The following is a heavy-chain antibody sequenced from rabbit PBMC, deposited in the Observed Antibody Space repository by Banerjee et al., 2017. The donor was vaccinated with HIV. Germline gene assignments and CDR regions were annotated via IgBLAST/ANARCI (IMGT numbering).Heavy chain of an antibody. CDR3: ARVPPGYGGYGYGARLDL. CDR2: IYGGSSGST. D-gene: IGHD6-1*01. J-gene: IGHJ3*01. V-gene: IGHV1S45*01. Sequence: QEQLEESGGDLVKPEGSLTLTCTASGFSFSSSYYMCWVRQAPGKGLEWIGCIYGGSSGSTYYASWAKGRFTISKTSSTTVTLQMTSLTAADTATYFCARVPPGYGGYGYGARLDLWGPGTLVTVS. CDR1: GFSFSSSYY.